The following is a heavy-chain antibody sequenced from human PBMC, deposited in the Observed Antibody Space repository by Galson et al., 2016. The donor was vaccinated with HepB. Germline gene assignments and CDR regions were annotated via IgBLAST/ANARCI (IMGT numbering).Heavy chain of an antibody. CDR3: AKDRGGVFSAYHFDT. Sequence: SLRLSCAASGFIFSNYAMSWVRQAPGKGLEWVSTITDDGVGTFYADSVEGRFTISRDNSKNTLFLQMNRLSAEDTALYYCAKDRGGVFSAYHFDTWGQGTTVTVS. CDR1: GFIFSNYA. D-gene: IGHD3-22*01. V-gene: IGHV3-23*01. J-gene: IGHJ6*02. CDR2: ITDDGVGT.